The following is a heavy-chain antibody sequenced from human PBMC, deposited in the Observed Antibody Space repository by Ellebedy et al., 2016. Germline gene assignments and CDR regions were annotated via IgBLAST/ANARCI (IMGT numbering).Heavy chain of an antibody. J-gene: IGHJ4*02. CDR3: ARGAYYGSGSAPFDY. D-gene: IGHD3-10*01. CDR2: MNPNSGNT. CDR1: RYTFTSYD. Sequence: ASVKVSXKASRYTFTSYDINWVRQATGQGLEWMGWMNPNSGNTGYAQKFQGRVTMTRNTSISTAYMELSSLRSEDTAVYYCARGAYYGSGSAPFDYWGRGTLVTVSS. V-gene: IGHV1-8*01.